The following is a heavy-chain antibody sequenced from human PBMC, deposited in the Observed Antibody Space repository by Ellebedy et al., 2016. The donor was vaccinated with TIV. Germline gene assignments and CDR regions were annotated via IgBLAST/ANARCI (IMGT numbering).Heavy chain of an antibody. CDR1: GYTFTSYG. Sequence: AASVKVSCKASGYTFTSYGISWVRQAPGQGLEWMGWIIPILGIANYAQKFQGRVTITADKSTSTAYMELSSLRSEDTAVYYCARGGIVATRGFDYWGQGTLVTVSS. J-gene: IGHJ4*02. CDR2: IIPILGIA. V-gene: IGHV1-69*10. D-gene: IGHD5-12*01. CDR3: ARGGIVATRGFDY.